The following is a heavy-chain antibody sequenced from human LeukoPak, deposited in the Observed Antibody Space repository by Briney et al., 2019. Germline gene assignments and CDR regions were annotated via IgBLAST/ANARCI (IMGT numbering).Heavy chain of an antibody. Sequence: GGSLRLSCAASGFTFSTYAMSWVRQAPGKGLEWVSSISGRGDSTYYGGSVKGRFTISRDNSKNTLFLQMNSLRAEDTAVYYCAKWARNYGDYRAFDYWGQGTLVTVSS. J-gene: IGHJ4*02. CDR3: AKWARNYGDYRAFDY. V-gene: IGHV3-23*01. CDR2: ISGRGDST. D-gene: IGHD4-17*01. CDR1: GFTFSTYA.